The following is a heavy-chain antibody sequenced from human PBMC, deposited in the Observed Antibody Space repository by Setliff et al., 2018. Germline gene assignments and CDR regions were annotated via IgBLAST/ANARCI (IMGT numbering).Heavy chain of an antibody. CDR2: ISGSSSTI. D-gene: IGHD3-3*01. Sequence: PGGSLRLSCAASGFTFSTYSMNWVRQAPGKGLEWVSYISGSSSTIYYADSVKGRFTISRDNAKNSLYLQMNSLRAEDTAVYYCARDKLRFLENWFDPWGQGTLVTVS. J-gene: IGHJ5*02. CDR3: ARDKLRFLENWFDP. CDR1: GFTFSTYS. V-gene: IGHV3-48*04.